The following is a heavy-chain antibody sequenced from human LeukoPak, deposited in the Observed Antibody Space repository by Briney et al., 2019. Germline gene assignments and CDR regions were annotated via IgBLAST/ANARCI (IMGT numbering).Heavy chain of an antibody. Sequence: SETLPLTCTVSGGSISSGDYYWSWIRQPPGKGLEWIGYIYYSGSTYYNPSLKSRVTISVDTSKNQFSLKLSSVTAADTAVYYCARAGGNSLYYYYGMDVWGQGTTVTVSS. CDR2: IYYSGST. CDR1: GGSISSGDYY. J-gene: IGHJ6*02. V-gene: IGHV4-30-4*01. D-gene: IGHD4-23*01. CDR3: ARAGGNSLYYYYGMDV.